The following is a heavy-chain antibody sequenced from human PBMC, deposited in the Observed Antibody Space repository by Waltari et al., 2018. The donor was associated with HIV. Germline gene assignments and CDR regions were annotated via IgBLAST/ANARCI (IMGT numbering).Heavy chain of an antibody. CDR1: GFTFSEEG. CDR3: ARSPPLYSHYGDDAFDI. CDR2: IKQDGNEK. J-gene: IGHJ3*02. V-gene: IGHV3-7*01. Sequence: EVQLVESGGGLVQPGGSLRLSCAASGFTFSEEGMRWVRQAPGKGLEWVANIKQDGNEKYFVDSVKGRFTISRDNAKNSLYLQMNSLRAEDTAVYYCARSPPLYSHYGDDAFDIWGQGTMVTVS. D-gene: IGHD4-4*01.